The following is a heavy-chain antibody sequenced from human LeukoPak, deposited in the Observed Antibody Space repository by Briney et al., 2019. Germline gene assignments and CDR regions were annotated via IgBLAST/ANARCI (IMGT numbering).Heavy chain of an antibody. CDR1: GGTFSRYA. CDR2: IIPMFGIA. D-gene: IGHD6-19*01. CDR3: ARDRPYTGGWRGFDY. J-gene: IGHJ4*02. V-gene: IGHV1-69*13. Sequence: SVKGSCKASGGTFSRYAISWVRQAPGQGLEWMGGIIPMFGIANYAQKFQGRVTITADESTSTAYMELSSLRSEDTAVYYCARDRPYTGGWRGFDYWGQGTLVTVSS.